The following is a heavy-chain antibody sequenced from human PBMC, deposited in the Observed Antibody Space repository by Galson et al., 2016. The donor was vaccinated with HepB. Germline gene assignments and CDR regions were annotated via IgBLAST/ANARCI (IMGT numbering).Heavy chain of an antibody. CDR2: IKSKTDGGTT. J-gene: IGHJ3*02. D-gene: IGHD3/OR15-3a*01. CDR3: TTGHGPHAFDI. V-gene: IGHV3-15*01. CDR1: GFIFSNAW. Sequence: SLRLSCAASGFIFSNAWMSWVRQAPGKGLEWVGRIKSKTDGGTTDYAAPVKGRFSISRDDSKNTLYLQMNSLKTEDTAVYYCTTGHGPHAFDIWGQGTMVTVSS.